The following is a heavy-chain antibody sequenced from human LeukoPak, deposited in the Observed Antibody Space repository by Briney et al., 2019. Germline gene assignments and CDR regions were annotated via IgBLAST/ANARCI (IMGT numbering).Heavy chain of an antibody. CDR3: ARIEVVAATLFDY. D-gene: IGHD2-15*01. CDR1: GGSFSGYY. Sequence: SETLSLTCAVYGGSFSGYYWSWIRQPPGKGLEWMGEINHSGSTNYNPSLKSRVTISVDTSKNQFSLKLSSVTAADTAVYYCARIEVVAATLFDYWGQGTLVTVSS. CDR2: INHSGST. J-gene: IGHJ4*02. V-gene: IGHV4-34*01.